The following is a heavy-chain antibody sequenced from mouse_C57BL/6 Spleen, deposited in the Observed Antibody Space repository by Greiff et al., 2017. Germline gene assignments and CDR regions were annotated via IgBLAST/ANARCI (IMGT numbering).Heavy chain of an antibody. CDR1: GYTFTEYS. V-gene: IGHV1-62-2*01. CDR2: FYPGSGSI. J-gene: IGHJ4*01. D-gene: IGHD1-1*01. Sequence: VQLQQSGAELVKPGASVKLSCKASGYTFTEYSIHWVKQRSGQGLEWIGWFYPGSGSIKYNEKFKDKATLTADKSSSTVYMELSSMTSDESAVYFCARHDEGITSVVPYAMDYWGQGTSVTVSS. CDR3: ARHDEGITSVVPYAMDY.